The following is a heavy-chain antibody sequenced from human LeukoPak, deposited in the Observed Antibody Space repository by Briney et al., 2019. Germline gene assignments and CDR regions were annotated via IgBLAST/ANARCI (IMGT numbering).Heavy chain of an antibody. CDR2: ISGSGGST. CDR3: AKDRSRGYFDSLSDY. J-gene: IGHJ4*02. CDR1: GFTFSSYA. D-gene: IGHD3-9*01. Sequence: PGGSLRLSCAASGFTFSSYAMSWVRQAPGKGLEWVSAISGSGGSTYYADSVKGRSTISRDNSKNTLYLQMNSLRAEDTAVYYCAKDRSRGYFDSLSDYWGQGTLVTVSS. V-gene: IGHV3-23*01.